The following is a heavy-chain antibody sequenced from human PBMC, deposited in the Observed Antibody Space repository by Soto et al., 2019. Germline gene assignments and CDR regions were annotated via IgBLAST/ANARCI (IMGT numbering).Heavy chain of an antibody. CDR2: ISGSGGST. J-gene: IGHJ3*02. Sequence: PGGSLRLSCAASGFTFSSYAMSWVRQAPGKGLEWVSAISGSGGSTYYADSVKGRFTISRDNSKNTLYLQMNSLRAEDTAVYYCAKDSGYGSGSYHDAFDIWGQGTMVTVSS. D-gene: IGHD3-10*01. CDR1: GFTFSSYA. CDR3: AKDSGYGSGSYHDAFDI. V-gene: IGHV3-23*01.